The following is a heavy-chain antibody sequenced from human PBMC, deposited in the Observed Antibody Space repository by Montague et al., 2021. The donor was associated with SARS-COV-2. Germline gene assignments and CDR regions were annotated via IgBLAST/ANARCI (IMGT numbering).Heavy chain of an antibody. Sequence: PALGKPTQTLTLTCTFSGFSLSTSGMCVGWIRQPPGKALEWLALXYWDDDKRYSPSLKSRLTITKDTSKNQVVLTMTNMDPVDTATYYCAHDRVTMIVVAKADAFDIWGQGTMVTVSS. CDR3: AHDRVTMIVVAKADAFDI. D-gene: IGHD3-22*01. J-gene: IGHJ3*02. CDR1: GFSLSTSGMC. V-gene: IGHV2-5*08. CDR2: XYWDDDK.